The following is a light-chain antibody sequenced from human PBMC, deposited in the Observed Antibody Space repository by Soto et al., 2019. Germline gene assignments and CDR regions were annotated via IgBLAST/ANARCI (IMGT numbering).Light chain of an antibody. J-gene: IGLJ2*01. Sequence: QSVLTQAPSASGTPGQRVTISCSGGRSNIGSNTVNWYQQLPGTAPKLLFYSNNQRPSGVPGRFSVSRSGTSAYLAIRGLQSEDEADYYCATWDDSLNGVVFGGGTKLTVL. CDR2: SNN. V-gene: IGLV1-44*01. CDR3: ATWDDSLNGVV. CDR1: RSNIGSNT.